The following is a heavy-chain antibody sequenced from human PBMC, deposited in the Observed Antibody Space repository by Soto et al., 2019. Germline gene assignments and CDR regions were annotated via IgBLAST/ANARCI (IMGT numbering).Heavy chain of an antibody. J-gene: IGHJ6*02. CDR1: GYTFTGYY. D-gene: IGHD3-3*01. Sequence: GASVKVSCKASGYTFTGYYMHWVRQAPGQGLEWMGWINPNSGGTNYAQKFQGRVTMTRDTSISTAYMELSRLRSDDTAVYYCAREENVLRFLEWFNYYHYDGMDVWGQGTTVTVSS. CDR2: INPNSGGT. CDR3: AREENVLRFLEWFNYYHYDGMDV. V-gene: IGHV1-2*02.